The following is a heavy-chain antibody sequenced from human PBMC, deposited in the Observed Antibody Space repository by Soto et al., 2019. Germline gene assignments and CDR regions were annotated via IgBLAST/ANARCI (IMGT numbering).Heavy chain of an antibody. CDR3: ARHGFRYKPSDSSSSAFDI. D-gene: IGHD6-6*01. CDR1: GYSFTSYW. V-gene: IGHV5-51*01. Sequence: GESLKISCKGSGYSFTSYWIGWVRQMPGKGLEWMGIIYPGDSDTRYSPSFQGQVTISADKSISTAYLQWSSLKASDTAMYYCARHGFRYKPSDSSSSAFDIWGQGTMVTVSS. J-gene: IGHJ3*02. CDR2: IYPGDSDT.